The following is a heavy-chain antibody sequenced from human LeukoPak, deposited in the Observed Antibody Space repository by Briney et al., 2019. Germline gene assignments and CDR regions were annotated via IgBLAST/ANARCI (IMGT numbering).Heavy chain of an antibody. CDR3: ARGKAYYYYMDV. CDR2: INHSGST. CDR1: GGSFSGYY. J-gene: IGHJ6*03. Sequence: SETLSLTCAVYGGSFSGYYWSWIRQPPGKGLEWIGEINHSGSTNYNPSLKSRVTISVDTSKNQFSLKLGSVTAADTAVYYCARGKAYYYYMDVWGKGTTVTVSS. V-gene: IGHV4-34*01.